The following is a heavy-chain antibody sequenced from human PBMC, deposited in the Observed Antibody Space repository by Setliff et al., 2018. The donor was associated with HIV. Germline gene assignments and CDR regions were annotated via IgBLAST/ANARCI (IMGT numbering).Heavy chain of an antibody. CDR2: MYYSGST. D-gene: IGHD5-18*01. CDR1: GGSISSSSYY. Sequence: SETLSLTCTVSGGSISSSSYYWGWVRQPPGNGLEWIGSMYYSGSTYYTPSLKSRITISLYTSKHQFSLSMRSVTAADSAVYYCARVFVDTAVLRVLEYYFDSWGRGTLVTVSS. CDR3: ARVFVDTAVLRVLEYYFDS. J-gene: IGHJ4*02. V-gene: IGHV4-39*07.